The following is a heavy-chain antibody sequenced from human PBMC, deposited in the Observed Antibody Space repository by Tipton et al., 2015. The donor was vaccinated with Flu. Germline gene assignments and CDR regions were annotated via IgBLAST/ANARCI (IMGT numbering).Heavy chain of an antibody. D-gene: IGHD2-21*01. CDR2: ISVYNGNT. J-gene: IGHJ6*04. CDR3: ARDGDGMDV. CDR1: GYIFIKYG. Sequence: QVQLVQSGAEVKKPGASVRVSCKASGYIFIKYGISWVRQAPGQGLEWMGWISVYNGNTNYAQNVQGRVTMTTDTSTSTAYMELRSLRSDDTAVFYCARDGDGMDVWGKGTTVTVAS. V-gene: IGHV1-18*01.